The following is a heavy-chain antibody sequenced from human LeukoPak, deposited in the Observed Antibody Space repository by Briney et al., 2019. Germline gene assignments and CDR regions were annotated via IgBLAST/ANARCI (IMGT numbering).Heavy chain of an antibody. CDR3: ARDPSSSWYKIWFDP. CDR2: INPNSGGT. Sequence: ASVKVSCKXSGYTFTGNYMHWVRQAPRQGLEWMGWINPNSGGTNYAQKFQGRVTMTRDTSISTAYMELSRLRSDDTAVYYCARDPSSSWYKIWFDPWGQGTLVTVSS. V-gene: IGHV1-2*02. D-gene: IGHD6-13*01. CDR1: GYTFTGNY. J-gene: IGHJ5*02.